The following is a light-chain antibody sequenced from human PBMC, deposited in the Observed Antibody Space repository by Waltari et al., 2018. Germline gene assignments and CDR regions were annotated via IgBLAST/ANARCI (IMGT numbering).Light chain of an antibody. CDR1: QSVRNC. V-gene: IGKV1-5*03. J-gene: IGKJ2*01. Sequence: DIQMTQSPSTLSASVGDRVTITCRASQSVRNCLAWYQQKPGKAPERLIYQASSLPSGVPSRFSGSGSGTEFTLTISSLQPDDFATYYCQQCNSFSYTFGQGTKLETK. CDR2: QAS. CDR3: QQCNSFSYT.